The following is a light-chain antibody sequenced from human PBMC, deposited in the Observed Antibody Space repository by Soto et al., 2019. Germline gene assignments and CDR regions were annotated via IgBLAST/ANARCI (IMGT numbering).Light chain of an antibody. CDR2: GAS. Sequence: EIVLTQSPGTLSVSPGERATLSCRASQSVSSSYLAWYQQKPGQAPRLLIYGASSRATGIPDRFSGSGSGTDFTLTISRLEPEDFSVYYCHQYGSSLLFTFGPGTKVDIK. CDR1: QSVSSSY. CDR3: HQYGSSLLFT. J-gene: IGKJ3*01. V-gene: IGKV3-20*01.